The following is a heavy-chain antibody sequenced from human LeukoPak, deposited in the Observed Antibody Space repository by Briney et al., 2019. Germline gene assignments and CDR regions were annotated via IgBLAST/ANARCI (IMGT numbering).Heavy chain of an antibody. V-gene: IGHV3-23*01. Sequence: GGSLRLSCAASGFTFSSCAMSWVRQAPGKGLEWVSGISDSTYYTDSVKGRFTISRDSSKNTLYLQMNSLRAEDTAVYYCARQFYDFWSGYHDYWGQGTLVTVSS. CDR3: ARQFYDFWSGYHDY. J-gene: IGHJ4*02. D-gene: IGHD3-3*01. CDR1: GFTFSSCA. CDR2: ISDST.